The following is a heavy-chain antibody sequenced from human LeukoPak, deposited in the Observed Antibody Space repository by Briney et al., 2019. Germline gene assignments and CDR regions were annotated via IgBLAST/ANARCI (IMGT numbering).Heavy chain of an antibody. CDR3: ASGSIVVVPAAIEDYYYYYGMDV. J-gene: IGHJ6*04. CDR1: GGSFSGYY. V-gene: IGHV4-34*01. Sequence: PSETPSLTCAVYGGSFSGYYWSWIRQPPGKGLEWIGEINHSGSTNYNPSLKSRVTISVDTSKNQFSLKLSSVTAADTAVYYCASGSIVVVPAAIEDYYYYYGMDVWGKGTTVTVSS. D-gene: IGHD2-2*02. CDR2: INHSGST.